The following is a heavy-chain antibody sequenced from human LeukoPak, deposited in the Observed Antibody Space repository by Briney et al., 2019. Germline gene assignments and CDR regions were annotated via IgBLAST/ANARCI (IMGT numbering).Heavy chain of an antibody. J-gene: IGHJ6*02. V-gene: IGHV4-34*01. CDR1: GGSFSGYY. Sequence: SETLSLTCAVYGGSFSGYYWSWIRQPPGKGLEWIGEINHSGSTNYNPSLKSRVTISVDTSKNQFSLKLSSVTAADTAVYYCARGHYDILTGYYKEGHYYYYYGMDVWGQGTTVTVSS. D-gene: IGHD3-9*01. CDR3: ARGHYDILTGYYKEGHYYYYYGMDV. CDR2: INHSGST.